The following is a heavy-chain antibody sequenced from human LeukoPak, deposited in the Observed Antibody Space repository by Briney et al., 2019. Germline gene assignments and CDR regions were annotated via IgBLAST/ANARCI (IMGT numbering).Heavy chain of an antibody. J-gene: IGHJ4*02. V-gene: IGHV3-74*01. D-gene: IGHD3-10*01. CDR2: ISTDGSST. CDR1: GFTFSSYW. CDR3: AKADITMVRGVIIY. Sequence: GGSLRLSCAASGFTFSSYWMHWVRQGPGKGLVWVSRISTDGSSTDYADSVKGRFTISRDNSKNTLYLQMNSLRAEDTAVYYCAKADITMVRGVIIYWGQGTLVTVSS.